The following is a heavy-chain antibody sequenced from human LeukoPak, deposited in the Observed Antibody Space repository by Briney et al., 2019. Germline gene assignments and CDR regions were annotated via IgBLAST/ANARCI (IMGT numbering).Heavy chain of an antibody. CDR2: ISSSSSCI. J-gene: IGHJ5*02. D-gene: IGHD6-13*01. V-gene: IGHV3-21*01. CDR3: ARGRYSSSWLPFDP. CDR1: GFTFSSYS. Sequence: GGSLRLSCAASGFTFSSYSMNWVRQAPGKGLEWVSSISSSSSCIYYADSVKGRFTISRDNAKNSLYLQMNSLRAEDTAVYYCARGRYSSSWLPFDPWGQGTLVTVSS.